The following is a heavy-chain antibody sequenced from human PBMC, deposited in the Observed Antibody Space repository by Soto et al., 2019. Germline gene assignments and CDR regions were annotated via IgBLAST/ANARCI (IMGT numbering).Heavy chain of an antibody. D-gene: IGHD3-3*01. V-gene: IGHV3-21*01. CDR2: ISRSSSYI. J-gene: IGHJ4*02. CDR1: GFTFSSYS. CDR3: ARDQQLEWLLYGDKRYYFDY. Sequence: EVQLVESGGGLVKPGGCLRLSCAASGFTFSSYSMNWVLQAPGKGLEWVSSISRSSSYIYYADSVKGRFTISRDNAKNSLYLQMNSLRAEDTAVYYCARDQQLEWLLYGDKRYYFDYWGQGTLVTVSS.